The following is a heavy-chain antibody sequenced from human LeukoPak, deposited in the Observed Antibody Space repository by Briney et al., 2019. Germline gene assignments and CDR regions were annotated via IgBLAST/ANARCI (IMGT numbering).Heavy chain of an antibody. CDR1: GGSISSGGYY. CDR2: IYYSGST. CDR3: ARHPGATTVPGDY. J-gene: IGHJ4*02. D-gene: IGHD1-26*01. V-gene: IGHV4-31*03. Sequence: PSQTLSLTCTVSGGSISSGGYYWSWIRQHPGKGLEWIGYIYYSGSTYYNPSLKSRVTISVDTSKNQFSLKLSSVTAADTAVYYCARHPGATTVPGDYWGQGTLVTVSS.